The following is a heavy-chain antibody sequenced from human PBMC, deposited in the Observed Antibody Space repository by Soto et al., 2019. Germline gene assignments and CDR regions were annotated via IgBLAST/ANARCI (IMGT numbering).Heavy chain of an antibody. CDR3: ARLVGATRAYYYYYYGMDV. CDR1: GGSISSSSYY. Sequence: SETLSLTCTVSGGSISSSSYYWGWIRQPPGKGLEWIGSIYYSGSTYYNTSLKSPVTISVDTSKNQFSMKLSSVTSADTSVYYCARLVGATRAYYYYYYGMDVWGQGTTVT. CDR2: IYYSGST. D-gene: IGHD5-12*01. V-gene: IGHV4-39*01. J-gene: IGHJ6*02.